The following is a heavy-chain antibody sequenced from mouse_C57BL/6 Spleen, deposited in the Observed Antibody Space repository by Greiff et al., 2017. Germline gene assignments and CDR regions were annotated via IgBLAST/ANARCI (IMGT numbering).Heavy chain of an antibody. V-gene: IGHV1-61*01. Sequence: QVQLQQPGAELVRPGSSVKLSCKASGYTFTSYWMDWVKQRPGQGLEWIGDIYPSDSYTHYNQKFKDKATLTVDKSSSTAYMQLSSLTSEDSAVYYCATIYDGYSSFAYGGKGTLVT. J-gene: IGHJ3*01. CDR3: ATIYDGYSSFAY. D-gene: IGHD2-3*01. CDR1: GYTFTSYW. CDR2: IYPSDSYT.